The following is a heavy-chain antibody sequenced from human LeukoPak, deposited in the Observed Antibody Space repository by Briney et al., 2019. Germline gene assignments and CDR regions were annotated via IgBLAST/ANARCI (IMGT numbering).Heavy chain of an antibody. CDR3: AKDRGSPHYFDY. J-gene: IGHJ4*02. V-gene: IGHV3-30*02. D-gene: IGHD3-10*01. Sequence: PGGSLRLSCAASGFTFSTYGMHWVRQAPGKGLEWVALIRDDGSNRNNADSVKGRFTISRDNSKNTLYLQMNSLRAEDTAVYYCAKDRGSPHYFDYWGQGTLVTVSS. CDR1: GFTFSTYG. CDR2: IRDDGSNR.